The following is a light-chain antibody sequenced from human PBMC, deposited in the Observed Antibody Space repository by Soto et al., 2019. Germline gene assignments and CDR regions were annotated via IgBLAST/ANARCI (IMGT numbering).Light chain of an antibody. CDR3: AVWDDGLNGYV. J-gene: IGLJ1*01. CDR1: RSNVGTNL. CDR2: AHI. Sequence: QSVLTQPASASGTPGQRVTISCSGRRSNVGTNLVNWYQQLPGTAPKLLIYAHIQRPSGVPDRFSGSTSGTSASLAISGLQSEDEADYYCAVWDDGLNGYVFGTGTKV. V-gene: IGLV1-44*01.